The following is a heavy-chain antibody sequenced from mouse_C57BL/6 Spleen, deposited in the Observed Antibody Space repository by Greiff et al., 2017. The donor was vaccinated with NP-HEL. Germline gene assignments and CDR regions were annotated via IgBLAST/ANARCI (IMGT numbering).Heavy chain of an antibody. J-gene: IGHJ2*01. Sequence: VQLQQSGPELVKPGASVKISCKASGYTFTDYYMNWVKQSHGKSLEWIGDINPNNGGTSYNQKFKGKATLTVDKSSSTAYMELRSLASEDSAVYYCSRRVPYGSSSYYFDYWGQGTTLTVSS. V-gene: IGHV1-26*01. D-gene: IGHD1-1*01. CDR2: INPNNGGT. CDR1: GYTFTDYY. CDR3: SRRVPYGSSSYYFDY.